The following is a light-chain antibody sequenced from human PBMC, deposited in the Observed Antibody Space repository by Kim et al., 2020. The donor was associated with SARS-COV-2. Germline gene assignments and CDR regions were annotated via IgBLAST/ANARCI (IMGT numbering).Light chain of an antibody. CDR3: QKCGNYPFT. V-gene: IGKV3-20*01. CDR1: HSVSSTY. J-gene: IGKJ3*01. Sequence: EIVLTQSPGTLSLSPGERATLSCRASHSVSSTYLAWYQQKPGLAPRLLIYGASSRATGIPDRFSGSGSGTDFTLTISRLEPEDFAVYYCQKCGNYPFTFGPGTKVDIK. CDR2: GAS.